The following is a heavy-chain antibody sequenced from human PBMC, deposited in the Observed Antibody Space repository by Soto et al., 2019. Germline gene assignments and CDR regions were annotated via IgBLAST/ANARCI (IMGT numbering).Heavy chain of an antibody. J-gene: IGHJ3*02. CDR1: GYPVTAYY. V-gene: IGHV1-2*02. CDR2: INPATGAA. CDR3: ARGGGVGVAGSAAFDM. D-gene: IGHD3-3*01. Sequence: QLHLVQSGAVVKKPGASVTVSCSASGYPVTAYYMHWVRQAPGRGLEWMGGINPATGAAKYTQTFQGRVTMARDTATSTVFMELRGLTSEHTAVCYCARGGGVGVAGSAAFDMWGQGTLVTVSS.